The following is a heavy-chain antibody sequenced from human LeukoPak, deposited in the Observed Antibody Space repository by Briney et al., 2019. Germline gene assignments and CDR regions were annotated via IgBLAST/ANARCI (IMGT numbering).Heavy chain of an antibody. CDR2: INHSGST. Sequence: PSETLSLTCSVSGGSISSSNYYWTWIRQSPGKGLEWIGEINHSGSTNYNPSLKSRVTISVDPSKNQFSLKLTSVIAADTAVYYCSRAGWFGEFYGPLDFWGQGTLVTASS. CDR1: GGSISSSNYY. V-gene: IGHV4-39*07. CDR3: SRAGWFGEFYGPLDF. D-gene: IGHD3-10*01. J-gene: IGHJ4*02.